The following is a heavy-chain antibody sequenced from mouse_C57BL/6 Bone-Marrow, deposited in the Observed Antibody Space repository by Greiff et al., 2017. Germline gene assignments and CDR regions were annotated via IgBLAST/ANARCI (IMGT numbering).Heavy chain of an antibody. CDR2: IYPGSGNT. CDR3: ARTSSAWFAY. D-gene: IGHD3-1*01. J-gene: IGHJ3*01. V-gene: IGHV1-76*01. CDR1: GYTFTDYY. Sequence: VTVVESGAELVRPGASVKLSCKASGYTFTDYYINWVKQRPGQGLEWIARIYPGSGNTYYNEKFKGKATLTAEKSSSTAYMQLSSLTSEDSAVYFCARTSSAWFAYWGQGTLVTVSA.